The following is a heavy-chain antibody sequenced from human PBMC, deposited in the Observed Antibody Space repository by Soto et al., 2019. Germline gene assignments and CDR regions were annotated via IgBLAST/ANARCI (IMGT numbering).Heavy chain of an antibody. CDR1: GFTFSSFG. V-gene: IGHV3-30*03. CDR3: ARVGGVYDILTGYYSYYYYGMDV. Sequence: GGSLRLSCAASGFTFSSFGMHWVRQALGKGLEWVAVISYDGSNKYYADSVKGRFTISRDNSKNTLYLQMNSLRAEDTAVYYCARVGGVYDILTGYYSYYYYGMDVWGQGTTVTVSS. J-gene: IGHJ6*02. D-gene: IGHD3-9*01. CDR2: ISYDGSNK.